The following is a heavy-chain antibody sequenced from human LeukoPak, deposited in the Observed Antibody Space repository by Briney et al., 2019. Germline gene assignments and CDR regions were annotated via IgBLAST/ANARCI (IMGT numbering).Heavy chain of an antibody. D-gene: IGHD2-15*01. CDR1: GFTFGSYA. CDR3: AKSRSGVSSCYNY. V-gene: IGHV3-23*01. J-gene: IGHJ4*02. Sequence: GGSLRLSCAASGFTFGSYAMSWVRQAPGKGLEWVSGITGSGGSTYYTDSVKGRFTISRDNSKNTLYLQMNSLRAEDTAIYFCAKSRSGVSSCYNYWGQGTLVTVSS. CDR2: ITGSGGST.